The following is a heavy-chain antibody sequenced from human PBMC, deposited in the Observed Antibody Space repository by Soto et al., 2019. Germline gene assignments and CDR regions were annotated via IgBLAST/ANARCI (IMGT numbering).Heavy chain of an antibody. CDR3: ARGGGYGGNSEP. V-gene: IGHV1-69*02. CDR2: IIPILGIA. J-gene: IGHJ4*02. D-gene: IGHD2-21*02. CDR1: GGTFSSYT. Sequence: QVQLVQSGAEVKKPGSSVKVSCKASGGTFSSYTISWVRQAPGQGLEWMGRIIPILGIANYAQKFQGRVTITADKSTSTAYMELSSLRSEDTAVYYCARGGGYGGNSEPWGQGTLVTVSS.